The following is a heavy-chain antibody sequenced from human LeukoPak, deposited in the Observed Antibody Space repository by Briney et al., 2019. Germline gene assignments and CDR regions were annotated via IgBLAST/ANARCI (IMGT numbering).Heavy chain of an antibody. CDR1: GGTFSSYA. D-gene: IGHD3-3*01. Sequence: SVKVSCKASGGTFSSYAISWVRQAPGQGLEWMGGIIPIFGTANYAQKFQGRVTITADESTSTAYMELSSLRSEDTAVYYCASGEGPIFGVVVYYFDYRGQGTLVTVSS. CDR2: IIPIFGTA. CDR3: ASGEGPIFGVVVYYFDY. V-gene: IGHV1-69*13. J-gene: IGHJ4*02.